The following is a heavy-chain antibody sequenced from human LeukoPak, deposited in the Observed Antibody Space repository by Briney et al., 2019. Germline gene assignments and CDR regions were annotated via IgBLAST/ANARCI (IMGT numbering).Heavy chain of an antibody. Sequence: GGSLRLSCTASGFTFSNYGMHWVRQAPGKGLEGVAVISYDGSNEYYADSVKGRFTISRDNSKNTLFLQMNSLRPEDTAVYHCAKVALFSGYYPPFDYWGQGTLVTVSS. D-gene: IGHD3-22*01. CDR3: AKVALFSGYYPPFDY. J-gene: IGHJ4*02. CDR1: GFTFSNYG. V-gene: IGHV3-30*18. CDR2: ISYDGSNE.